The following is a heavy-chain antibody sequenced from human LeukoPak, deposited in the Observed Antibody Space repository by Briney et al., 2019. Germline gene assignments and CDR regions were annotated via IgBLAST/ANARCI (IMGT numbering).Heavy chain of an antibody. D-gene: IGHD3-10*01. Sequence: TSETLSLTCAVYGGSFSGYYWSWIRQPPGKGLEWIGEINHSGSTNYNPSLKSRVTISVDTSKNQFSLKLSSVTAADTAVYYCATTSRITMVRGVIFYYYYMDVWGKGTTVTISS. CDR3: ATTSRITMVRGVIFYYYYMDV. CDR2: INHSGST. V-gene: IGHV4-34*01. CDR1: GGSFSGYY. J-gene: IGHJ6*03.